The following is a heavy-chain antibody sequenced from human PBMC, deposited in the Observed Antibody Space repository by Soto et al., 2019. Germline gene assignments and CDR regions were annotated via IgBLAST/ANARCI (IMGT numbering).Heavy chain of an antibody. Sequence: QVQLVQSGAEVKKPGSSVKVSCKASGGTFSTYTITWVRQAPGQGLEWMGGIIPIFGTANYPQKLQGRVTITADESTSTAYMEMSSLRSEHTAVYYCARSQDSSGYWNNCFDPWGQGTLVTVSS. CDR3: ARSQDSSGYWNNCFDP. V-gene: IGHV1-69*01. J-gene: IGHJ5*02. CDR2: IIPIFGTA. CDR1: GGTFSTYT. D-gene: IGHD3-22*01.